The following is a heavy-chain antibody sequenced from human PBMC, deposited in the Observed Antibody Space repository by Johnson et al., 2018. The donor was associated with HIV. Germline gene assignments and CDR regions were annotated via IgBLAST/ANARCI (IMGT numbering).Heavy chain of an antibody. V-gene: IGHV3-43D*03. J-gene: IGHJ3*02. CDR3: AKDRIAVAGNDAFDI. D-gene: IGHD6-19*01. CDR1: GFTFDDYA. Sequence: VQLVESGGVVVQPGGSLRLSCAASGFTFDDYAMHWVRQAPGKGLEWVSLISWDGGSTYYADSVKGRFTISRDNAKNSLYLQINSLRAEDTAVYYCAKDRIAVAGNDAFDIWGQGTMVTVSS. CDR2: ISWDGGST.